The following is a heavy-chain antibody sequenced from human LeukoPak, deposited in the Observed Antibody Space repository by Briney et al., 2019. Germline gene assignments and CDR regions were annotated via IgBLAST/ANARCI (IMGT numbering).Heavy chain of an antibody. Sequence: GGSLRLSCAVSGFTVSSIYMSWVRQAPGKGLEWVSSIYSDGNTYYADSVKGRFTISRDSSRNTLYLQMNSLRVEDSAVYYCGGDKNSSSWYDHWGKETLVTVSS. CDR2: IYSDGNT. D-gene: IGHD6-13*01. J-gene: IGHJ5*02. V-gene: IGHV3-53*01. CDR3: GGDKNSSSWYDH. CDR1: GFTVSSIY.